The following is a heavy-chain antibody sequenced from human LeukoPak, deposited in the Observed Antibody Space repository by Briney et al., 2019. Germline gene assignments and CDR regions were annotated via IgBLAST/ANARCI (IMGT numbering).Heavy chain of an antibody. CDR3: ARDPTEWELPLDY. D-gene: IGHD1-26*01. J-gene: IGHJ4*02. CDR2: INSDGSTI. CDR1: GFTFSNYW. V-gene: IGHV3-74*01. Sequence: GGSLRLSCAASGFTFSNYWMHWVRQAPGKGLVWVSRINSDGSTISYADSVKGRFTISRDNTKNTLFLQMNSLRAEDTAVYYCARDPTEWELPLDYWGQGTLVTVSS.